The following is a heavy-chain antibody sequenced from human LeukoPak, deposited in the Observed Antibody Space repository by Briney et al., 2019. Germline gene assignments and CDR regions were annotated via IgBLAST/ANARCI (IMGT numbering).Heavy chain of an antibody. CDR1: GGSIISYY. CDR2: IYYSGST. D-gene: IGHD5-18*01. CDR3: ARLNVDTTMAHDY. V-gene: IGHV4-59*01. J-gene: IGHJ4*02. Sequence: SETLSLTCTVSGGSIISYYWNWIRQPPGKGLKWIGYIYYSGSTNHNPSLKSRVTISVDTSKNQFSLKLSSVTAADTAVYYCARLNVDTTMAHDYWGQGTLVTVSS.